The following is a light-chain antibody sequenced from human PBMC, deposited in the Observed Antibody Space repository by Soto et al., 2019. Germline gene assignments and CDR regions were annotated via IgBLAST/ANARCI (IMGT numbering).Light chain of an antibody. Sequence: DIVMTQSPDSLAVSLGERATINCKSSQSVLYSPNNKNYLAWYQQKPGQSPKLLIYGASTRESGVPDRFSGSGSGTDFTLTINSLQAEDVAVYYCQQYYSTLPYTFGQGTKLQIK. V-gene: IGKV4-1*01. CDR1: QSVLYSPNNKNY. CDR2: GAS. CDR3: QQYYSTLPYT. J-gene: IGKJ2*01.